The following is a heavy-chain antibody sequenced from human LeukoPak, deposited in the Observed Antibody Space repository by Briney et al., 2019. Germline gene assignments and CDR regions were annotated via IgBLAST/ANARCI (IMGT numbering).Heavy chain of an antibody. V-gene: IGHV4-59*01. CDR1: GGSISSYY. Sequence: SQTLSLTCTVSGGSISSYYWSWIRQPPGKGLEWIGYISYSGSTNYNPSLKSRVTISVDTSKNQFSLKLSSVTAADTAVYYCARDGRDVDTAMVAYYWGQGTLVTVSS. CDR3: ARDGRDVDTAMVAYY. J-gene: IGHJ4*02. D-gene: IGHD5-18*01. CDR2: ISYSGST.